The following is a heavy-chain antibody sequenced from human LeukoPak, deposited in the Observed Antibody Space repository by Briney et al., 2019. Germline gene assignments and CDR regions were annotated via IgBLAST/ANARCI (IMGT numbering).Heavy chain of an antibody. CDR1: GFTFSSYA. J-gene: IGHJ5*02. CDR3: ATHPDSSFSS. Sequence: GGSLRLSCAASGFTFSSYAMSWVRQAPGKGLEWVGNINQAGNERNYADSVRGRFTFSRDNAKKSLYLEMDNLRTDDTAVYYCATHPDSSFSSWGQGTLVTVSS. D-gene: IGHD6-6*01. V-gene: IGHV3-7*01. CDR2: INQAGNER.